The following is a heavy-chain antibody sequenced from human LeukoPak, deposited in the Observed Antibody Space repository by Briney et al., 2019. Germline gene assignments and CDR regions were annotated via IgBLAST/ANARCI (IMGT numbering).Heavy chain of an antibody. CDR2: IRSSTSYM. CDR1: GFTFSSYS. V-gene: IGHV3-21*01. Sequence: GGSLRLSCAASGFTFSSYSMNWVRRAPGKGLEWVSSIRSSTSYMYYADSVKGRFTISRGNAKNSMYLEMNSLRAEDTAVYYCARDSLTMIVGRQKRGLDYWGQGTLVTVSS. J-gene: IGHJ4*02. D-gene: IGHD3-22*01. CDR3: ARDSLTMIVGRQKRGLDY.